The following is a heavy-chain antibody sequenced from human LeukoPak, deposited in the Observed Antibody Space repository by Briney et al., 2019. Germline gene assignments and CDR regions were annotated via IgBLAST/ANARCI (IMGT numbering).Heavy chain of an antibody. CDR3: ARSYYARSGSYYPLDY. CDR1: GFTFSRYG. V-gene: IGHV3-33*01. J-gene: IGHJ4*02. CDR2: IWYDGSNK. D-gene: IGHD3-10*01. Sequence: GGSLRLSCAASGFTFSRYGMHWVRQAPGKGLEWVAVIWYDGSNKYYADSVKGRFTISRDNSKSTVSLQMNSLRAEDTAVYYSARSYYARSGSYYPLDYWGQGTLVTVSS.